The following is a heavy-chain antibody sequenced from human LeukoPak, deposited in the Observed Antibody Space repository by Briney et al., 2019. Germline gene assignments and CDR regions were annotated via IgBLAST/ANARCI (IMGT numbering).Heavy chain of an antibody. J-gene: IGHJ6*02. CDR2: MYSGGST. Sequence: GGSLRLSCAASGFTVSSNYMNWVRQAPGKGLEWVSVMYSGGSTFYGDSVKGRFTISRDNSMDTLYLQMNSLRVDDTAVYYCAREQVVVGRGYYGMDVWGQGTTVTVSS. V-gene: IGHV3-66*01. CDR1: GFTVSSNY. D-gene: IGHD2-2*01. CDR3: AREQVVVGRGYYGMDV.